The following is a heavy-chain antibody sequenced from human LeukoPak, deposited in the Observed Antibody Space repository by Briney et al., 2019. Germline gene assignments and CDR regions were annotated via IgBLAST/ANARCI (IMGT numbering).Heavy chain of an antibody. J-gene: IGHJ1*01. CDR3: ATAPGRYCSDGSCYSGDSSGYYYPEYFQH. Sequence: ASVKISCKVSGYTFTGYYMHWVQQAPGKGLEWMGLVDPEDGETIYAEKFQGRVTITADTSTDTAYMELSSLRSEDTAVYYCATAPGRYCSDGSCYSGDSSGYYYPEYFQHWGQGTLVTVSS. D-gene: IGHD2-15*01. V-gene: IGHV1-69-2*01. CDR2: VDPEDGET. CDR1: GYTFTGYY.